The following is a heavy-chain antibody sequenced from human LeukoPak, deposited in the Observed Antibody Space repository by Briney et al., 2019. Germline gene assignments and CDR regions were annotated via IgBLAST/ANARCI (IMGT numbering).Heavy chain of an antibody. V-gene: IGHV3-9*01. CDR1: GFTFDDYA. D-gene: IGHD3-10*02. CDR3: AELGITMIGGV. J-gene: IGHJ6*04. Sequence: GGSLRLSCAASGFTFDDYAMHWVRQAPGKGLEWVSGINWNSRSIGYADSVKGRFTISRDNAKNSLYLQMNSLRAEDTAVYYCAELGITMIGGVWGKGTTVTISS. CDR2: INWNSRSI.